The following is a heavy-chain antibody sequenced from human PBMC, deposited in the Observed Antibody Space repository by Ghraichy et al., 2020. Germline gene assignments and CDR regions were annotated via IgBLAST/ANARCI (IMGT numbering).Heavy chain of an antibody. Sequence: SCVASGFTFSNAWMNWVRQAPGKGLEWVGRIKSKTDGGTTDYAAPVKGRFTVSRDDSKNTLYLQMNSLKTEDTALYYCTAVLSVLLSGWGQGTLVTVSS. J-gene: IGHJ4*02. D-gene: IGHD1-26*01. V-gene: IGHV3-15*07. CDR2: IKSKTDGGTT. CDR1: GFTFSNAW. CDR3: TAVLSVLLSG.